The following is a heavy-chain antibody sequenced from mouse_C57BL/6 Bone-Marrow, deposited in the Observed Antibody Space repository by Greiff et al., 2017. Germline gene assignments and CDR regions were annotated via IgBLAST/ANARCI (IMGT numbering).Heavy chain of an antibody. CDR1: GYTFTSYG. Sequence: QVQLKQSGAELARPGASVKLSCKASGYTFTSYGISWVKQRTGQGLEWIGEIYPRSGNTYYNEKFKGKATLTADKSSSTAYMELRSLTSADSAVYVCSRAFGYGTWFAYWGQGTLVTVSA. J-gene: IGHJ3*01. CDR2: IYPRSGNT. CDR3: SRAFGYGTWFAY. D-gene: IGHD2-2*01. V-gene: IGHV1-81*01.